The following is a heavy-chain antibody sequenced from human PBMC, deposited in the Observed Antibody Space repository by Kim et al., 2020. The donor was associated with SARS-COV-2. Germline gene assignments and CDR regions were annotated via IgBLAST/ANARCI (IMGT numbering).Heavy chain of an antibody. CDR1: GGSVSSGSYY. Sequence: SETLSLTCTVSGGSVSSGSYYWSWIRQPPGKGLEWIGYIYYSGSTNYNPSLKSRVTISVDTSKNQFSLKLSSVTAADTAVYYCASGGRDGYNVFPSPHWGQGTLVTVSS. J-gene: IGHJ1*01. D-gene: IGHD5-12*01. CDR3: ASGGRDGYNVFPSPH. CDR2: IYYSGST. V-gene: IGHV4-61*01.